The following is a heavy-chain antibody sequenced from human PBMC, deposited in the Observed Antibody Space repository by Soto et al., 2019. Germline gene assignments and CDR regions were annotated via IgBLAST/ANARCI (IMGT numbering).Heavy chain of an antibody. CDR2: IYYSGST. CDR3: AKSTSGYYSERTSGIDY. D-gene: IGHD1-26*01. Sequence: QLQLRESGPGLVKPSETLSLTCTVSGGSISTTTYYWGWIRQPPGKGLEWIGSIYYSGSTYYNPSLKSRVTISVDTSKNKFSLKLSSVTAADTAVYYCAKSTSGYYSERTSGIDYWGQGTLVTVSS. V-gene: IGHV4-39*01. J-gene: IGHJ4*02. CDR1: GGSISTTTYY.